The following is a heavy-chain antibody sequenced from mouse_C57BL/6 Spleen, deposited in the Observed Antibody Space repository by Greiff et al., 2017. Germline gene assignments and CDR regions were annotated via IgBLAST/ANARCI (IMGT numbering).Heavy chain of an antibody. J-gene: IGHJ2*01. CDR1: GYTFTSYG. V-gene: IGHV1-81*01. CDR2: IYPRSGNT. Sequence: QVQLQQSGAELARPGASVKLSCKASGYTFTSYGISWVKQRTGQGLEWIGEIYPRSGNTYYNEKFKGKATLTADKSSSTAYMELRSLTSEDSAVYYCAEVYGIPDYFDYWGQGTTLTVSS. CDR3: AEVYGIPDYFDY. D-gene: IGHD2-1*01.